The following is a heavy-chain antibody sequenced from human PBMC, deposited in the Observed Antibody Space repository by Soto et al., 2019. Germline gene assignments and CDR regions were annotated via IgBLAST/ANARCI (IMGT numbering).Heavy chain of an antibody. CDR1: GFTFSSYW. V-gene: IGHV3-7*01. CDR2: VKYDGSRT. J-gene: IGHJ6*02. CDR3: TRDFQGPLDYGMDV. D-gene: IGHD1-1*01. Sequence: PGVTLRLSCADSGFTFSSYWMSWVRQAPGKGLEWVANVKYDGSRTYYVGSVKGRFTISRDNAKNSLYLQINSLRAEDTAVYYCTRDFQGPLDYGMDVWSEGTTGTVSS.